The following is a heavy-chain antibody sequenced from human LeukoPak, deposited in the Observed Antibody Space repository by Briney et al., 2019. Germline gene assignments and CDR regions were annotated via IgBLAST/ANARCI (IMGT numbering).Heavy chain of an antibody. CDR2: IWYDGSNK. Sequence: GRSLRLSCAASGFTFSSYGMHWVRQAPGKGLEWVAVIWYDGSNKYYADSVKGRFTISRDNSKNTLYLQMNGLRAEDTAVYYCAREKQQPSYYGMDVWGQGTTVTVSS. V-gene: IGHV3-33*01. J-gene: IGHJ6*02. CDR1: GFTFSSYG. CDR3: AREKQQPSYYGMDV. D-gene: IGHD6-13*01.